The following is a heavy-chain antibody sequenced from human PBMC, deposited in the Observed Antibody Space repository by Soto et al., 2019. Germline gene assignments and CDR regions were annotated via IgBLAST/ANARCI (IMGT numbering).Heavy chain of an antibody. D-gene: IGHD3-3*01. CDR1: GGSISSYY. CDR3: AREELVTIFGVVTHNWFDP. V-gene: IGHV4-4*07. J-gene: IGHJ5*02. CDR2: IYTSGST. Sequence: SETLSLTCTVSGGSISSYYWSWIRQPAGKGLEWIGRIYTSGSTNYNPSLKSRVTMSVDTSKNQFSLKLSSVTAADTAVYYCAREELVTIFGVVTHNWFDPWGQGTLVTVSS.